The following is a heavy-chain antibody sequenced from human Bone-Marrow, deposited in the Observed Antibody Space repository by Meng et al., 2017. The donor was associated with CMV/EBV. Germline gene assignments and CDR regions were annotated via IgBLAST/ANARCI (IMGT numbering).Heavy chain of an antibody. CDR1: GFTFSGSD. J-gene: IGHJ4*02. CDR2: IRSKTNSYAT. CDR3: TYPSKYQLLLDY. V-gene: IGHV3-73*01. D-gene: IGHD2-2*01. Sequence: GGSLRLSCAASGFTFSGSDMHWVRQASGKGLEWVGRIRSKTNSYATAYAASVKGRFTISRYDSKNMAYLQMNSLETEDTAVYYCTYPSKYQLLLDYWGQGTLVTVSS.